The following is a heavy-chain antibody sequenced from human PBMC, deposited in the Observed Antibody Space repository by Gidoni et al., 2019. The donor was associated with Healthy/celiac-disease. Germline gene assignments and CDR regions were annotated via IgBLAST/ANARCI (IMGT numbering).Heavy chain of an antibody. CDR2: IYYSGST. V-gene: IGHV4-59*01. Sequence: QVQLQESGPGLVKPSETLSLTCTVSGGSISRYYWSWIRQPPGKGLEWIGYIYYSGSTNYNPSIKSRVTISVDTSKNQFALKLSSVTAADTAVYYCARDPGVVVPELQPDAFDIWGQGTMVTVSS. J-gene: IGHJ3*02. D-gene: IGHD2-2*01. CDR3: ARDPGVVVPELQPDAFDI. CDR1: GGSISRYY.